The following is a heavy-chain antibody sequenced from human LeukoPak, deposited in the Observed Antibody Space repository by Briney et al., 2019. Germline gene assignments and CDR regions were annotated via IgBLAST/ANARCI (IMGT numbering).Heavy chain of an antibody. V-gene: IGHV3-30*18. CDR2: ISYDGSNK. Sequence: GGSLRLSCAASGFTFSSYGMHWVRQAPGKGLEWVAVISYDGSNKYYADSVKGRFTISRDNSKNTLYLQMNSLRAEDTAVYYCAKENCSSTSCYEGGLVYWGQGTLVTVSS. CDR1: GFTFSSYG. D-gene: IGHD2-2*01. CDR3: AKENCSSTSCYEGGLVY. J-gene: IGHJ4*02.